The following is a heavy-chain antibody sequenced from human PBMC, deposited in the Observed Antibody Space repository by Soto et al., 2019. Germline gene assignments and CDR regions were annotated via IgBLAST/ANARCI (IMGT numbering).Heavy chain of an antibody. D-gene: IGHD2-2*01. J-gene: IGHJ6*02. CDR1: GGTFSSYA. CDR3: ARSQGSSTSLEIYYYYYYGMDV. CDR2: IIPISGTA. V-gene: IGHV1-69*01. Sequence: QVQLVQSGAEVKKPGSSVKVSCKASGGTFSSYAISWVRQAPGQGLEWMGGIIPISGTANYAQKFQGRVTITADEPNSTAYMELSSLRSEDTAVYYCARSQGSSTSLEIYYYYYYGMDVWGQGTTVTVSS.